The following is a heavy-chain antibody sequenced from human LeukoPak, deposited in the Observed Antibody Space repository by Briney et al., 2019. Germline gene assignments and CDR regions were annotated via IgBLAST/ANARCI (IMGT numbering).Heavy chain of an antibody. Sequence: PGGSLRLSCAASGFTFSSYNMNWVRQAPEKGLEWVSSISSSSNYIYYADSVKGRFTISRDNAKNSLYLQMHSLRAEDLALYYCARESDGDYYFDYWGQGTLVTVSS. CDR2: ISSSSNYI. V-gene: IGHV3-21*01. CDR1: GFTFSSYN. D-gene: IGHD4-17*01. J-gene: IGHJ4*02. CDR3: ARESDGDYYFDY.